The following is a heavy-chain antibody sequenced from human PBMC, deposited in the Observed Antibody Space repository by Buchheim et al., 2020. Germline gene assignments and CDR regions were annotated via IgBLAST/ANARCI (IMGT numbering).Heavy chain of an antibody. CDR3: ARLRYQDY. Sequence: EVQLVESGGGLVQSGGSLRLSCAASEFTFSIYWMHWVRQAPGKGLVWVSWINTDGSSTRYADSVKGRFTISRDNAKNTLYLQMNSLRAEDTAVYYCARLRYQDYWGQGTL. J-gene: IGHJ4*02. CDR2: INTDGSST. V-gene: IGHV3-74*01. D-gene: IGHD1-14*01. CDR1: EFTFSIYW.